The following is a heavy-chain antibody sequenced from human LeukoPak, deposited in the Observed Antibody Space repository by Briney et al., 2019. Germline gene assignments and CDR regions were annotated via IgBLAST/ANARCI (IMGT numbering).Heavy chain of an antibody. J-gene: IGHJ4*02. CDR2: ISGSGGST. Sequence: GGTLRLSCAASGFTFSSCGMSWVRQAPGKGLEWVSAISGSGGSTYYADSVKGRFTISRDNSKNTVYLQVISLTAEDTAVYYCAKDDAWLRFGEWSQGTLVTVSS. CDR3: AKDDAWLRFGE. V-gene: IGHV3-23*01. CDR1: GFTFSSCG. D-gene: IGHD3-10*01.